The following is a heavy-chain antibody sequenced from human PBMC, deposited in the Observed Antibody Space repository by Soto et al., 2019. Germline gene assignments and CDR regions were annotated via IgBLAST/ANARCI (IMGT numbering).Heavy chain of an antibody. CDR2: ISSSSSTI. CDR1: GFTFSSYS. D-gene: IGHD2-21*02. V-gene: IGHV3-48*01. CDR3: ASEPIVVVTAILGY. J-gene: IGHJ4*02. Sequence: EVQLVESGGGLVQPGGSLRLSCAASGFTFSSYSMNWVRQAPGKRLEWVSYISSSSSTIYYADSVKGRFTISRDNAKNSLDLQINRLRAEDTAVYYCASEPIVVVTAILGYWGPGTLVTVSS.